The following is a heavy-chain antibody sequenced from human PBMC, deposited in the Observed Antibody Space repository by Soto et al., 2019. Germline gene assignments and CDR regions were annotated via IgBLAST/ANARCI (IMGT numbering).Heavy chain of an antibody. Sequence: QLQLQESGPGLVKPSETLSLTCTVSGGSISRSSYHWGWIRQPPGKGLEWIGTIYFSGSTYYNPSRKSRVYISVDTSKNQFSLRLSSVTAADTAVYYCARVERSGWYVSYWGQGTLVTVSS. CDR2: IYFSGST. CDR3: ARVERSGWYVSY. V-gene: IGHV4-39*01. J-gene: IGHJ4*02. D-gene: IGHD6-19*01. CDR1: GGSISRSSYH.